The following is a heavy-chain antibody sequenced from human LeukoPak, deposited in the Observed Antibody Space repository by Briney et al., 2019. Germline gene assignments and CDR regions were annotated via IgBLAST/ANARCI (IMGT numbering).Heavy chain of an antibody. Sequence: PSETLSLTCAVYGGSFSGYYWSWIRQPPGKGLEWIGEINHSGSTNYNPSLKSRVTISVDTSKNQFSLKLSSVTAADTAVYYCARGRKRSYNDRWYPNWFGPWGQGTLVTVSS. CDR1: GGSFSGYY. V-gene: IGHV4-34*01. CDR2: INHSGST. J-gene: IGHJ5*02. CDR3: ARGRKRSYNDRWYPNWFGP. D-gene: IGHD3-16*01.